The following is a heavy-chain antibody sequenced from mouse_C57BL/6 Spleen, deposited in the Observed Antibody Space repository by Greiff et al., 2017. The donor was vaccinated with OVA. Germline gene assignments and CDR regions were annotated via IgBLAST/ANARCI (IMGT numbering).Heavy chain of an antibody. V-gene: IGHV1-80*01. Sequence: VQLQQSGAELVKPGASVKISCKASGYAFSSYWMNWVKQRPGKGLEWIGQIYPGDGDTNYNGKFKGKATLTADKSSSTAYMQLSSLTSEDSAVYVCARDPYYDYDLYAMDYWGQGTSVTVSS. J-gene: IGHJ4*01. CDR1: GYAFSSYW. CDR2: IYPGDGDT. D-gene: IGHD2-4*01. CDR3: ARDPYYDYDLYAMDY.